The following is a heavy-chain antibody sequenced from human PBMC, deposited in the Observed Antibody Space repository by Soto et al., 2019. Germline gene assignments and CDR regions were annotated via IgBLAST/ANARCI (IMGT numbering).Heavy chain of an antibody. Sequence: GGSLRLSCAGSGFTFNNFWMHWVRQAPGKGLVWVARINTDGSVTSHADSVKGRFTISRDNAKSTLYLQMNSLRAEDSARYYCARQTGLGATNHWGRGTLVTVSS. CDR1: GFTFNNFW. V-gene: IGHV3-74*01. D-gene: IGHD1-26*01. CDR3: ARQTGLGATNH. J-gene: IGHJ4*02. CDR2: INTDGSVT.